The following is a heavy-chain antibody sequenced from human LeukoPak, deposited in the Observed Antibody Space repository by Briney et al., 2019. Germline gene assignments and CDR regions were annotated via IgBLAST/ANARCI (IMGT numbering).Heavy chain of an antibody. V-gene: IGHV3-23*01. CDR1: GFTFNSYG. CDR3: AQRSYISGSR. Sequence: PGGSLRLSCAASGFTFNSYGMSWIRQAPGKGLECVSFISGSGTITYYADSVKGRFTISRDNSRNTLYLQMDSLRGDDTAVYYCAQRSYISGSRWGQGTLVTVSS. J-gene: IGHJ4*02. D-gene: IGHD1-26*01. CDR2: ISGSGTIT.